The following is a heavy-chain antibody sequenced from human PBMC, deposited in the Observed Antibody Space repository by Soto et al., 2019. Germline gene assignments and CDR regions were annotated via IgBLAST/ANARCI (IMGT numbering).Heavy chain of an antibody. Sequence: SGPTLVNPTQTLTLTCTFSGFSLRTSGVGVGWIRQPPGKALEWLALIYGDDVKRYRASLESRLTITQDTSKNQVVLIMTNMDPVDTATYYCARRPIATGGKSYDYWGQGTLVTVSS. CDR2: IYGDDVK. CDR3: ARRPIATGGKSYDY. CDR1: GFSLRTSGVG. D-gene: IGHD6-13*01. J-gene: IGHJ4*02. V-gene: IGHV2-5*02.